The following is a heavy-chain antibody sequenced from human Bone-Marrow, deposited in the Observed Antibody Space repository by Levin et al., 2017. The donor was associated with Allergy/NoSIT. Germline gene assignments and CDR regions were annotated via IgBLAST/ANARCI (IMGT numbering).Heavy chain of an antibody. V-gene: IGHV3-73*01. CDR3: ACVKVDIALPYAT. D-gene: IGHD5-12*01. CDR1: GLTFSGSA. J-gene: IGHJ5*02. CDR2: IRSETNSYAT. Sequence: GGSLRLSCAASGLTFSGSAIHWVRQASGKGLEWVGRIRSETNSYATAYAASVKGRFTLSRDDSKNTAYLQMNSLKTEDTAVYFCACVKVDIALPYATWGQGTLVTVSS.